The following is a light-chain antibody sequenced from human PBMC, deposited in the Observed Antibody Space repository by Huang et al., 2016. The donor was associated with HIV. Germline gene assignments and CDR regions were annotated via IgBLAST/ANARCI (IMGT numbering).Light chain of an antibody. CDR2: AAS. CDR3: QQSNGTPYT. V-gene: IGKV1-39*01. CDR1: QSFSRS. Sequence: DIQMTQPPSSLSPSVGDRVTISCRSSQSFSRSLNWYQQRPGKAPKLLIYAASSLQSGVPSRFSGSGSGTDFSLTINSLQPEDFATYYCQQSNGTPYTFGRGTKLEIK. J-gene: IGKJ2*01.